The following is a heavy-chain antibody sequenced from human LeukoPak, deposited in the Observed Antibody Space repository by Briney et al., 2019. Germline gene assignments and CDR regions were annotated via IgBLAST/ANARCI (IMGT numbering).Heavy chain of an antibody. Sequence: PGGSLRLSCAASGFTFNRDWTAWLRQAPGKGLEWVANIKEDGSEKNYVDSVKGRFTISRDNAENSVYLQMNDLRAEDTGVYYCATKEPSTSGWSYWGQGTLVAVSS. J-gene: IGHJ4*02. CDR2: IKEDGSEK. CDR3: ATKEPSTSGWSY. CDR1: GFTFNRDW. V-gene: IGHV3-7*01. D-gene: IGHD6-19*01.